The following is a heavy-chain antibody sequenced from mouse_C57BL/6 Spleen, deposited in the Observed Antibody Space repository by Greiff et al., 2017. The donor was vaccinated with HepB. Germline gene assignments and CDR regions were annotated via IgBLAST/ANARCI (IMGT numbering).Heavy chain of an antibody. Sequence: EVQRVESGPGLVKPSQSLSLTCSVTGYSITSGYYWNWIRQFPGNKLEWMGYISYDGSNNYNPSFKNRISITRDTSKNQFFLKLNSVTTEDTATYYCAWRLSTEWAWFAYWGQGTLVTVSA. D-gene: IGHD1-1*01. V-gene: IGHV3-6*01. CDR2: ISYDGSN. J-gene: IGHJ3*01. CDR1: GYSITSGYY. CDR3: AWRLSTEWAWFAY.